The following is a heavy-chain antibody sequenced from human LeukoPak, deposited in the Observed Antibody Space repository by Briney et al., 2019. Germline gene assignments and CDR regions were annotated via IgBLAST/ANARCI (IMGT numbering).Heavy chain of an antibody. J-gene: IGHJ4*02. CDR2: IWDDGSNK. CDR1: GFTFSSYG. Sequence: PGGSLRLSCAASGFTFSSYGMHWVRQAPGKGLEWVAVIWDDGSNKYYADSVKGRFTISRDNSKNTLYLQMNSLRAEDTAVYYCARNGYTGDYFDYWGQGTLVTVSS. CDR3: ARNGYTGDYFDY. D-gene: IGHD5-24*01. V-gene: IGHV3-33*01.